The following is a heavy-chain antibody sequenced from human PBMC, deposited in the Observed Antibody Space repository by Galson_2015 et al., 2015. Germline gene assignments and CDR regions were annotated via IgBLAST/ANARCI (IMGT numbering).Heavy chain of an antibody. CDR2: IGRNPDRR. V-gene: IGHV3-23*01. J-gene: IGHJ4*02. CDR1: GFTFSNYA. CDR3: AKDPDGGIFDF. D-gene: IGHD3-3*01. Sequence: SLRLSCAASGFTFSNYAMSWVRQAPGKGLVWVALIGRNPDRRFYADSVKGRLTISRDNSKNTVYLQMNSLRAEDTAVYYCAKDPDGGIFDFWGQGTLVAVSS.